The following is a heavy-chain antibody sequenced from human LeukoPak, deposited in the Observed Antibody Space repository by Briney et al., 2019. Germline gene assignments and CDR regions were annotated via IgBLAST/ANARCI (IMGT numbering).Heavy chain of an antibody. CDR3: AKSPTYYYDSSAYRHFDY. V-gene: IGHV3-23*01. CDR1: GFTFSSYA. CDR2: ISGSGGST. J-gene: IGHJ4*02. D-gene: IGHD3-22*01. Sequence: GGSLRLSCAASGFTFSSYAMSWVRQAPGKGLEWVSAISGSGGSTYYADSVKGRFTISRDNSKNTLYLQMNSLRAEDTAVYYCAKSPTYYYDSSAYRHFDYWGQGTLVTVSS.